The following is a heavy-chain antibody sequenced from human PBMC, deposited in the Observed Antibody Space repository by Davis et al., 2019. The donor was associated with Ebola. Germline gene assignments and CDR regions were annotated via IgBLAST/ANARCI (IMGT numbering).Heavy chain of an antibody. J-gene: IGHJ6*02. Sequence: ASVKVSCKASGYTFTSYDINWVRQATGQGLEWMGWMNPNSGNTGYAQKFQGRVTITRNTSISTAYMELSSLRSEDTAVYYCARVRYCSGGSCYPYYYYGMDVWGQGATVTVSS. D-gene: IGHD2-15*01. V-gene: IGHV1-8*03. CDR1: GYTFTSYD. CDR3: ARVRYCSGGSCYPYYYYGMDV. CDR2: MNPNSGNT.